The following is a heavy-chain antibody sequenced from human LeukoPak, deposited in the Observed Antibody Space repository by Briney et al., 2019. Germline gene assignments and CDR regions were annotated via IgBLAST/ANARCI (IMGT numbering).Heavy chain of an antibody. V-gene: IGHV4-59*01. Sequence: NPSETLSLTCAVYGGSFSGYYWNWIRQPPGKGLEWIGFIFYSGTTNYNPSLKSRVTISVDTSKNQFSLKLSSVTAADTAVYYCARGGWNKFDYWGQGTLVTVSS. CDR2: IFYSGTT. CDR3: ARGGWNKFDY. D-gene: IGHD3-22*01. J-gene: IGHJ4*02. CDR1: GGSFSGYY.